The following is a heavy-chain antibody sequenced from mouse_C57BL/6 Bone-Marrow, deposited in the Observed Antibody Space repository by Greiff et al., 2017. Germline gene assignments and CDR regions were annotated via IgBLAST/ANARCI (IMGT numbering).Heavy chain of an antibody. CDR3: ARRYGSSYYAMDY. J-gene: IGHJ4*01. Sequence: QVHVKQSGAELVKPGASVKISCKASGYAFSSYWMNWVKQRPGKGLEWIGQLYPGDGDTNYNGKFKGKATLTADKSSSTAYMQLSSLTSEDSAVYFCARRYGSSYYAMDYWGQGTSVTVSS. D-gene: IGHD1-1*01. CDR2: LYPGDGDT. CDR1: GYAFSSYW. V-gene: IGHV1-80*01.